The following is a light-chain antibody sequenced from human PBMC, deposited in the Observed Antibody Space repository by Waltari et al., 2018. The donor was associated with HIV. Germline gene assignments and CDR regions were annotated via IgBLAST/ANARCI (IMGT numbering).Light chain of an antibody. J-gene: IGLJ3*02. CDR2: RNS. Sequence: QSALTQPPSTSGTPGQTVTIPCSGSSSSIGDNYVSWYQQLPGTAPKRLIYRNSQRPSGVRDRFSGSKSGTSASLAINELRSEDEAEYYCAAWDDSLSGWVFGGGTNLTVL. V-gene: IGLV1-47*01. CDR3: AAWDDSLSGWV. CDR1: SSSIGDNY.